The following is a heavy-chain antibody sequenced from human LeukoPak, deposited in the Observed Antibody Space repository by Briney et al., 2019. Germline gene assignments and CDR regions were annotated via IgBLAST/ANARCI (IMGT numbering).Heavy chain of an antibody. CDR1: GGSFSGYY. CDR2: LSGSGGYT. J-gene: IGHJ4*02. D-gene: IGHD3-3*01. V-gene: IGHV3-23*01. CDR3: AKDLRGYYDLEAFFAY. Sequence: PSETLSLTCAVYGGSFSGYYWSWIRQAPGKGLEWVSGLSGSGGYTYYADSVKGRFTISRDNSNNTLYLQMNSLRAEDTAIYYCAKDLRGYYDLEAFFAYWGQGPLAPVPS.